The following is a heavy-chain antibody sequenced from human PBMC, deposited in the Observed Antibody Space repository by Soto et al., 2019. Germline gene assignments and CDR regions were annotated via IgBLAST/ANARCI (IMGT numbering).Heavy chain of an antibody. CDR1: GDTFRSYA. CDR3: ARAPFGTGNYYYYGMDV. D-gene: IGHD3-9*01. Sequence: ASVKVSCKASGDTFRSYAINWVRLAPGQGLEWMGGIIPIFGTTNYAQKLQGRVTISADKSTSTAYVELSSVTSEDTAVYYCARAPFGTGNYYYYGMDVWGQGTTVTVSS. J-gene: IGHJ6*02. V-gene: IGHV1-69*06. CDR2: IIPIFGTT.